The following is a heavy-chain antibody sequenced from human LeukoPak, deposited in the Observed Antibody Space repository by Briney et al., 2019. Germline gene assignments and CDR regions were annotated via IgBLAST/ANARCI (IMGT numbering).Heavy chain of an antibody. CDR2: IRYDGSNK. CDR3: AKDPQQLWLDPYMDV. Sequence: GGSLRLSCAASGFTFSSYGMHWVRQAPGKGLEWVAFIRYDGSNKYYADSVKGRFTISRDNSKNTLYLQMNSLRAEDTAVYYCAKDPQQLWLDPYMDVWGKGTTVTISS. D-gene: IGHD5-18*01. V-gene: IGHV3-30*02. CDR1: GFTFSSYG. J-gene: IGHJ6*03.